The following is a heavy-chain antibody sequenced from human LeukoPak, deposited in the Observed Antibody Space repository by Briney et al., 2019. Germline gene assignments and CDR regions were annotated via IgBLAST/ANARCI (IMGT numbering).Heavy chain of an antibody. CDR1: GGSISSSSYY. V-gene: IGHV4-39*01. CDR3: ATRSKAEGDIDY. Sequence: PSETLSLTCTVSGGSISSSSYYWGWIRQPPGKGLEWIGSIYYSGSTYYNPSLKSRVTISVDTSKNQLSLKLSSVTAADTAVYYCATRSKAEGDIDYWGQGTLVTVSS. D-gene: IGHD3-16*01. J-gene: IGHJ4*02. CDR2: IYYSGST.